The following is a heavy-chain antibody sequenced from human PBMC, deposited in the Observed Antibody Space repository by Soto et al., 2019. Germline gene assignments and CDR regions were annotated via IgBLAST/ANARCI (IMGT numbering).Heavy chain of an antibody. V-gene: IGHV4-59*10. Sequence: SETLSLTCAVYGGSFSGYYWNWIRQPAGKGLEWIGRIHSTRSPNYNPSLTSRVTMSVDTSKNQFSLKLNLTSVTAADTAVYYCARSPAYGDYANLDTWGQGTLVTVSS. D-gene: IGHD4-17*01. J-gene: IGHJ5*02. CDR2: IHSTRSP. CDR1: GGSFSGYY. CDR3: ARSPAYGDYANLDT.